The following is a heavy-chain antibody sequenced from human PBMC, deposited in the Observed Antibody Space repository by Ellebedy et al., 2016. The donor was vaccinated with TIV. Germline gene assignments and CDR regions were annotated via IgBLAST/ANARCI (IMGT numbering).Heavy chain of an antibody. CDR1: GGSISSYY. CDR3: ARGDRRASKVIFDN. V-gene: IGHV4-4*07. J-gene: IGHJ4*02. CDR2: IYTSGYT. Sequence: MPSETLSLTCTVSGGSISSYYWNWVRQPAGKELEWIGRIYTSGYTNYNPSLRSRVTLSFDTSKDQFSLKLSSVTAADTAVYYCARGDRRASKVIFDNWGQGTLVTVSS. D-gene: IGHD4-17*01.